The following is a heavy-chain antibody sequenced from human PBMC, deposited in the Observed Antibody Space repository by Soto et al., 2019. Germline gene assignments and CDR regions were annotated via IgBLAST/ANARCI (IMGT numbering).Heavy chain of an antibody. CDR2: IIPIFGTA. J-gene: IGHJ3*02. CDR1: GGTFSRYA. Sequence: APSVQVSCKASGGTFSRYAISWVRQAPGQGLEWMGGIIPIFGTANYAQKFRGRVTITADESTTAAYMELSDLRSEDTAMYYCARKAESYGFDIWGQGTLVTVSS. V-gene: IGHV1-69*13. D-gene: IGHD3-10*01. CDR3: ARKAESYGFDI.